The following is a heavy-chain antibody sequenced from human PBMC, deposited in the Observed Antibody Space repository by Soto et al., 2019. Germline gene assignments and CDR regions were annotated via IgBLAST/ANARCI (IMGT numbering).Heavy chain of an antibody. CDR1: GGSISSSSYY. D-gene: IGHD3-3*01. J-gene: IGHJ6*02. CDR2: IYYSGST. V-gene: IGHV4-39*02. CDR3: AGEVYYDFWSGSNYYYGMDV. Sequence: SETLSLTCTVSGGSISSSSYYWGWIRQPPGKGLEWIGSIYYSGSTYYNPSLKSRVAISVDTSKNQFSLKLSSVTAADTAVYYCAGEVYYDFWSGSNYYYGMDVWGQGTTVTVSS.